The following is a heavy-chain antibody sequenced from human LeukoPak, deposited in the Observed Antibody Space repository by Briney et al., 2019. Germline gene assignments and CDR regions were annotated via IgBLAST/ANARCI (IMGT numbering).Heavy chain of an antibody. D-gene: IGHD6-19*01. CDR3: AKGGGWLVDY. Sequence: GGSLRLSCAASGFTFDDYGMSWVRQAPGKGLEWVSHISGDGRSTYYADSVKGRFTISRDNSKNSQYLQMNSLTTEDTAMYYCAKGGGWLVDYWGQGTLVTVSS. CDR1: GFTFDDYG. V-gene: IGHV3-43*02. J-gene: IGHJ4*02. CDR2: ISGDGRST.